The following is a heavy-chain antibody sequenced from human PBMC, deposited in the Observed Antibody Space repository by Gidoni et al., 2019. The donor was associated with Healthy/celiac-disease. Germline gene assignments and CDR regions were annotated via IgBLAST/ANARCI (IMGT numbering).Heavy chain of an antibody. V-gene: IGHV2-70*15. CDR1: GFSPSTSGMC. D-gene: IGHD1-26*01. Sequence: QVTLRESGPALVKPTQTLTLTCTFSGFSPSTSGMCVSWIRQPPGKALEWLARIDWDDDKYYSTSLKTRLTISKDTSKNQVVLTMTNMDPVDTATYYCARIDGRANWFDPWGQGTLVTVSS. CDR3: ARIDGRANWFDP. J-gene: IGHJ5*02. CDR2: IDWDDDK.